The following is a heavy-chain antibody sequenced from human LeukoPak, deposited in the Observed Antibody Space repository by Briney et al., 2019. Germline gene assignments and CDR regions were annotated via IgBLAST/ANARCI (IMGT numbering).Heavy chain of an antibody. CDR1: GFTFSSYA. V-gene: IGHV3-30-3*01. CDR2: ISYDGSNK. Sequence: GGSLGLSCAASGFTFSSYAMHWVRQAPGKGLEWVAVISYDGSNKYYADSVKGRFTISRDNSKNTLYLQMNSLRAEDTAVYYCARDRDWDWYFDLWGRGTLVTVSS. CDR3: ARDRDWDWYFDL. D-gene: IGHD3/OR15-3a*01. J-gene: IGHJ2*01.